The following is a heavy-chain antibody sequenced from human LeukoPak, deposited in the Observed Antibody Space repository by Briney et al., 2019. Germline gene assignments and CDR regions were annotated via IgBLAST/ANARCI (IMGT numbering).Heavy chain of an antibody. CDR3: ARASEVGISDRPFDS. CDR2: IYYSGST. J-gene: IGHJ4*02. Sequence: SETLSLTCIVSGGSISTYFWSWIRQPPGKGLEWIGHIYYSGSTTYNPSLKSRVTISVDTSKNHFSLNLTSVTAADTAVYYCARASEVGISDRPFDSWGQGILVTVSS. CDR1: GGSISTYF. V-gene: IGHV4-59*01. D-gene: IGHD1-26*01.